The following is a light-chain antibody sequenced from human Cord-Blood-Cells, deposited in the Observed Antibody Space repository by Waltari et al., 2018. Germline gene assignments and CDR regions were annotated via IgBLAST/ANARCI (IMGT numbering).Light chain of an antibody. V-gene: IGKV1-33*01. Sequence: DIKMTQSPSSLSASVGGRVTITCQASQDISNYFNWYQQKPGKAPKLRNYDASNLETGVPSRVSGSGSGTDVTFTISSLQPEDIATYYCQQYDNLPYTCGQGTKLEIK. J-gene: IGKJ2*01. CDR1: QDISNY. CDR3: QQYDNLPYT. CDR2: DAS.